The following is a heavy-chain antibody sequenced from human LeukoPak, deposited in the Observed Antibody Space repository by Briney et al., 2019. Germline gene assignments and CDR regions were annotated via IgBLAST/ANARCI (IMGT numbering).Heavy chain of an antibody. V-gene: IGHV4-59*01. CDR2: IYYSGST. CDR3: ARVIPGQWLVPSVFDY. D-gene: IGHD6-19*01. CDR1: GGSISSYY. J-gene: IGHJ4*02. Sequence: SETLSLTCTVSGGSISSYYWSWIRQPPGKGLEWIGYIYYSGSTNYNPSLKSRVTISVDTSKDQFSLKLSSVTAADTAVYYCARVIPGQWLVPSVFDYWGQGTLVTVSS.